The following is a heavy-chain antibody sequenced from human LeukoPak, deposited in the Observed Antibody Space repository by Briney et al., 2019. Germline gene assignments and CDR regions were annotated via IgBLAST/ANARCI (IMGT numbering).Heavy chain of an antibody. CDR3: ARRGCSSTSCYYYYMDV. D-gene: IGHD2-2*01. Sequence: PSETLSLTCSVSGYSISSGNYWGWIRLPPGKGLQWIGSIYHSGSTYYNPSLKSRVTISVDTSKNQFSLKLSSVTAADTAVYYCARRGCSSTSCYYYYMDVWGKGTTVTISS. J-gene: IGHJ6*03. V-gene: IGHV4-38-2*01. CDR1: GYSISSGNY. CDR2: IYHSGST.